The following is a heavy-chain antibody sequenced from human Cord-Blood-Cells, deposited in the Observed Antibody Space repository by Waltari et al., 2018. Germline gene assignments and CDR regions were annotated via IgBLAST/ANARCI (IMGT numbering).Heavy chain of an antibody. V-gene: IGHV1-8*01. J-gene: IGHJ6*02. Sequence: QVQLVQSGAEVKKPGASVTVSCKASGYTFTSYDITWVRQATGHGLEWMGWMNPNSGNTGYAQKFQGRVTMTRNTSISTAYMELSSLRSEDTAVYYCARGCSGGSCYPYYYYGMDVWGQGTTVTVSS. CDR3: ARGCSGGSCYPYYYYGMDV. D-gene: IGHD2-15*01. CDR1: GYTFTSYD. CDR2: MNPNSGNT.